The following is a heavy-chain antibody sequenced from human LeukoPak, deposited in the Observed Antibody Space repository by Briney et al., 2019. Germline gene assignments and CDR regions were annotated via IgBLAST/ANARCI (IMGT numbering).Heavy chain of an antibody. Sequence: GGSLRLSCAASGFTFSSYAMHWVRQAPGKGLEWVAVISYDGSNKYYADSVKGRFTISRDNSKNTLYLQMNSLRAEDTAVYYCARDPFLWFGESSASWFDPWGQGTLVTVSS. CDR2: ISYDGSNK. J-gene: IGHJ5*02. CDR1: GFTFSSYA. CDR3: ARDPFLWFGESSASWFDP. D-gene: IGHD3-10*01. V-gene: IGHV3-30*04.